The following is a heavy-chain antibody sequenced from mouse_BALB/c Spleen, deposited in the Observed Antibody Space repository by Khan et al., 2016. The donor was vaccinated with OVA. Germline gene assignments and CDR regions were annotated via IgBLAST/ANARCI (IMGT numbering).Heavy chain of an antibody. CDR2: IWAGGST. CDR3: GSLEEI. CDR1: GFSLTSYG. Sequence: QVQLKESGPGLVAPSQSLSITCTVSGFSLTSYGVHWVRQPPGKGLEWLGVIWAGGSTNYNSALISSMSISKDNSKTHAFLKMNSRQTDDTAMYYCGSLEEIWGKGTTLKVSS. V-gene: IGHV2-9*02. J-gene: IGHJ2*01.